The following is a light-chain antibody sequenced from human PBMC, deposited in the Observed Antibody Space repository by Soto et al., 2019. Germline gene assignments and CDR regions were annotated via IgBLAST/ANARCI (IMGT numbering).Light chain of an antibody. J-gene: IGKJ1*01. CDR1: QSISSW. V-gene: IGKV1-5*01. Sequence: DIQMTPSPSTLSASVGDRVTNTCRASQSISSWLAWYQQKPGKAPKLLIYDASSLESGVPSRFSGSGSGTEFTLTISSLQPDDFATYYCQQYNSYSQTFGQGTKV. CDR3: QQYNSYSQT. CDR2: DAS.